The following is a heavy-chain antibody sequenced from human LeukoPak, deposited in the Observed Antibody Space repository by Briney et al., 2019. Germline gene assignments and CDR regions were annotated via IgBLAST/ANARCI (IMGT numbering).Heavy chain of an antibody. V-gene: IGHV4-61*02. CDR3: ARVLLWLGGFDP. CDR2: IYTSGST. CDR1: GGSISSGGYY. Sequence: SETLSLTCTVSGGSISSGGYYWSWIRQPAGKGLEWIGRIYTSGSTNYNPSLKSRVTISVDTSKNQFSLKLSSVTAADTAVYYCARVLLWLGGFDPWGQGTLVTVSS. D-gene: IGHD3-10*01. J-gene: IGHJ5*02.